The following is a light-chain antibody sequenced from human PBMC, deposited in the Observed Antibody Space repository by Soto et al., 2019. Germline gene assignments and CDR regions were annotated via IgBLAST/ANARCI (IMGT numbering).Light chain of an antibody. CDR3: QVWDSSSDHLYV. CDR2: YDS. CDR1: NMGSKS. Sequence: SYELTQPPSVSVAPGKTARITCGGNNMGSKSVHWYQQKPGQAPVLVIYYDSDRPSGIPERFSGSKSGNTATLTISRVEAGDEADYYCQVWDSSSDHLYVFGTGTKVTVL. J-gene: IGLJ1*01. V-gene: IGLV3-21*04.